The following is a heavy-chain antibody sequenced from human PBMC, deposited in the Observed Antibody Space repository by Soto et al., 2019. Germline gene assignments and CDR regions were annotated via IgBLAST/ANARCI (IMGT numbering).Heavy chain of an antibody. J-gene: IGHJ5*02. Sequence: ASVKGSCKASGFISSMYYMHWIRQAPGQGLEWMGIINPSGVTTNYAQKFQGRVTLTRDTSTNTVYMELSSLRSEDTAVYYCARDNSERKSWWFDPWCQGALVSVSS. V-gene: IGHV1-46*01. CDR1: GFISSMYY. CDR2: INPSGVTT. CDR3: ARDNSERKSWWFDP. D-gene: IGHD1-26*01.